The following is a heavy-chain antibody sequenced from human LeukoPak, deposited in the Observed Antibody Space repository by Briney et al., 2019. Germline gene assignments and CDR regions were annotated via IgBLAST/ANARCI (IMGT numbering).Heavy chain of an antibody. CDR2: INPNSGGT. V-gene: IGHV1-2*02. J-gene: IGHJ4*02. CDR1: GYTVTDYY. Sequence: ASVQVSCKASGYTVTDYYMHWVRQAPGQGLEWMGWINPNSGGTNYAQKYQGRVTMTRDTSISTIYMELSRLRSDDTAIYYCVRDANTADPLAYWGQGTLVTVSS. CDR3: VRDANTADPLAY. D-gene: IGHD2-21*02.